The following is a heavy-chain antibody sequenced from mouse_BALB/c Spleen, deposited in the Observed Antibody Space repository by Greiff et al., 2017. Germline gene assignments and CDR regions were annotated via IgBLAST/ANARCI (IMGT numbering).Heavy chain of an antibody. V-gene: IGHV3-2*02. CDR2: ISYSGST. Sequence: VQLKESGPGLVKPSQSLSLTCTVTGYSITSDYTWNWIRQFPGNKLEWMGYISYSGSTSYNPSLKSRISITRDTSKNQFFLQLNSVTTEDTATYYCARERGYYWYFDVWGAGTTVTVSS. CDR3: ARERGYYWYFDV. J-gene: IGHJ1*01. CDR1: GYSITSDYT. D-gene: IGHD2-2*01.